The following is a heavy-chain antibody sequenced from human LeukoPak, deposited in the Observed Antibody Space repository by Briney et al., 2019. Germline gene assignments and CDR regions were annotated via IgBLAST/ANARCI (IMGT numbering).Heavy chain of an antibody. CDR2: IVVGSGNT. CDR3: AADPVTASGSSWYYFDY. V-gene: IGHV1-58*02. CDR1: GFTFSSSA. J-gene: IGHJ4*02. Sequence: ASVKVSCKASGFTFSSSAMQWVRQAPGQGLEWIGWIVVGSGNTNYAQKFQERVTITRDMSTSTAYMELSSLRSEDTAVYYCAADPVTASGSSWYYFDYWGQGTLVTVSS. D-gene: IGHD6-13*01.